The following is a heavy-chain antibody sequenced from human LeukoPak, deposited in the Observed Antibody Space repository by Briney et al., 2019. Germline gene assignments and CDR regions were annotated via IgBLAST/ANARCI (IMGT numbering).Heavy chain of an antibody. J-gene: IGHJ4*02. D-gene: IGHD3-16*01. CDR1: GGSISSAGYS. CDR3: SRLGRYDYFIAY. CDR2: IYHSGST. Sequence: KSSQTLSLTCAVSGGSISSAGYSWSWIRQPPGKGLEWIGYIYHSGSTYYNSSLKSRVTISVDRSKNQFSLKLTSVTAADTAVYYCSRLGRYDYFIAYWGQGTLVTVSS. V-gene: IGHV4-30-2*01.